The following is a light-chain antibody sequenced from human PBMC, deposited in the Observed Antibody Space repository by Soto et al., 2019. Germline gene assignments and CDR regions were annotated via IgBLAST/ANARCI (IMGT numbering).Light chain of an antibody. V-gene: IGKV3-11*01. J-gene: IGKJ2*01. Sequence: EIVLTQSPATLSLSPGERATLSCRASQSVSRYLAWYQQKPGQAPRILIYDASNRATGIPARFSGSGSATDFTLTISSLEPEDFAVYYCQQRSNWPPYTFGQGTKLEIK. CDR2: DAS. CDR3: QQRSNWPPYT. CDR1: QSVSRY.